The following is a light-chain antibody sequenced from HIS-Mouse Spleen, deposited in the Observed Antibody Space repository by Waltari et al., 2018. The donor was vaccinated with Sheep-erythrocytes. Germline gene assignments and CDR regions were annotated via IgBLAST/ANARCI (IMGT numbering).Light chain of an antibody. CDR2: KDS. CDR3: QSADSSGTYV. V-gene: IGLV3-25*03. Sequence: SYELTPPPSVSVSPGQTARITCSGDALPKQYAYWYQQKPGQAPVLVIYKDSERPSGIPERFSGSRSGTTVTLTISGVQAEDEANYYCQSADSSGTYVFGTGTKVTVL. J-gene: IGLJ1*01. CDR1: ALPKQY.